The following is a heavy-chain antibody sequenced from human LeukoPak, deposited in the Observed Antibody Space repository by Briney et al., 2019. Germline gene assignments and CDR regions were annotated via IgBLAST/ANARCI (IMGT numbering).Heavy chain of an antibody. Sequence: ASVKVSCKASGYTFTSYYMHWVRQAPGQGLEWMGIINPSGGSTSYAQKFQGRVTMTRDTSTSTVYMELSSLRSEDTAVYYCARDQDYYGSGSSSNDYWGQGTLVTVSP. V-gene: IGHV1-46*01. CDR3: ARDQDYYGSGSSSNDY. CDR1: GYTFTSYY. D-gene: IGHD3-10*01. CDR2: INPSGGST. J-gene: IGHJ4*02.